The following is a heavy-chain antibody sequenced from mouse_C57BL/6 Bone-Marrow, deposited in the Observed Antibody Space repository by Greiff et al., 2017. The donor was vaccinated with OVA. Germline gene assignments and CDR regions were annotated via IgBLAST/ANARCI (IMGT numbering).Heavy chain of an antibody. CDR3: ASDRPDAMDY. V-gene: IGHV5-12*01. Sequence: DVMLVESGGGLVQPGGSLKLSCAASGFTFSDYYMYWVRQTPEKRLEWVAYISNGGGSTYYPDTVKGRFTISRDNAKNTLYLQMSRLKSEDTAMYYCASDRPDAMDYWGQGTSVTVSS. J-gene: IGHJ4*01. CDR1: GFTFSDYY. CDR2: ISNGGGST.